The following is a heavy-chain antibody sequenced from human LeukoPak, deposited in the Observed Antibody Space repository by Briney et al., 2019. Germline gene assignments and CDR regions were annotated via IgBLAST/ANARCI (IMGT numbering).Heavy chain of an antibody. CDR2: IYYSGST. V-gene: IGHV4-59*08. CDR1: GGSISSYY. J-gene: IGHJ4*02. CDR3: ASGETTVTMVY. Sequence: SETLSLTCTVSGGSISSYYWSWIRQPPGKGLEWIGYIYYSGSTNYNPSLKSRVTISVDTPKNQFSLKLSSVTAADTAVYYCASGETTVTMVYWGQGTLVTVSS. D-gene: IGHD4-17*01.